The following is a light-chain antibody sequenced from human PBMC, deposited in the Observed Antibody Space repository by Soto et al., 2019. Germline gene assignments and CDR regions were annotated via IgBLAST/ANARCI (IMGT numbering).Light chain of an antibody. V-gene: IGKV1-5*01. CDR1: QDISGW. CDR2: DAS. CDR3: QHYSTRSGFT. Sequence: IQMTQSPSTLSASVGDRVIITCRASQDISGWLAWYQQKPGKAPKLLVFDASSLEDGVPSRFSRSASGTEFTLTVSNLQSDDFATYYCQHYSTRSGFTFGGGTKVEI. J-gene: IGKJ4*01.